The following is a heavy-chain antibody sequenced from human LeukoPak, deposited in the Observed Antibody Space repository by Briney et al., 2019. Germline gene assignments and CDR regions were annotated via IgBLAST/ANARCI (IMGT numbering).Heavy chain of an antibody. CDR3: AEGVGNSWPNFDC. CDR1: GFTFSSYA. CDR2: IIGSGGTT. J-gene: IGHJ4*02. D-gene: IGHD6-13*01. V-gene: IGHV3-23*01. Sequence: GGSLRLSCAASGFTFSSYAMSWVRQAPGKGLEWVSLIIGSGGTTYFADSVKGRFTISRDNSKNALYLQMNSLRAEDTAIYYCAEGVGNSWPNFDCWGQGTLVTVSS.